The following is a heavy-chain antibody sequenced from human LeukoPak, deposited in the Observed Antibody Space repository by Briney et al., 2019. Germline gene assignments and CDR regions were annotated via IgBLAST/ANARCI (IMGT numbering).Heavy chain of an antibody. J-gene: IGHJ4*02. D-gene: IGHD4/OR15-4a*01. Sequence: ASVKVSSKASGYTFTNYYMHWVRQAPGLGFEWMGWINPKSGGTSYPQKFQGRLTMTRDTSISTAYMELSRLRSDDTAVYYCVPSANYYYFDYWGQGTLVTVSS. CDR3: VPSANYYYFDY. CDR2: INPKSGGT. V-gene: IGHV1-2*02. CDR1: GYTFTNYY.